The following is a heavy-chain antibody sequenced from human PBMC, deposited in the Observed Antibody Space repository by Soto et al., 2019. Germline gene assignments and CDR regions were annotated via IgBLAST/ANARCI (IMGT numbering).Heavy chain of an antibody. V-gene: IGHV3-74*01. D-gene: IGHD3-16*01. CDR2: IVNDGSTT. CDR1: GFTFSNYW. Sequence: EVQLVESGGGLVQPGGSLRLSCAASGFTFSNYWMHWVRQAPGKGLEWVSRIVNDGSTTTYADSVKGRFTISRDNPKNKLYLQMNILRVEDTAVYYCARETRGTYYDDYWGQGTLVTVSS. CDR3: ARETRGTYYDDY. J-gene: IGHJ4*02.